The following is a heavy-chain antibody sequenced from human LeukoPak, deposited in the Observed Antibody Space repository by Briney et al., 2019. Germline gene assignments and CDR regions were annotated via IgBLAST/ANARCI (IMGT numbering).Heavy chain of an antibody. J-gene: IGHJ3*02. CDR3: ARGGSCTTGVCYLAFDI. V-gene: IGHV4-34*01. Sequence: PSETLSLTCAVYGGSFSGYYWSWIRQPPGKGLEWIGEINHSGSTNYNPSLKSRVTISVDTSKNQFSLKLSSVTGADTAVYYCARGGSCTTGVCYLAFDISGQGTMVTVSS. CDR2: INHSGST. CDR1: GGSFSGYY. D-gene: IGHD2-8*01.